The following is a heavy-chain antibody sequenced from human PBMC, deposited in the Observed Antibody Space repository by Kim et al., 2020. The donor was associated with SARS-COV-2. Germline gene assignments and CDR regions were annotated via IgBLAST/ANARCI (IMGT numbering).Heavy chain of an antibody. CDR1: GGSISSYY. CDR2: IYYSGST. Sequence: SETLSLTCTASGGSISSYYWSWIRQPPGKGLEWIGYIYYSGSTNYNPSLKSRVTISVDTSKNQFSLKLSSVTAADTAVYYCARGTKDYYYYYGMDVWGQGTTVTVSS. CDR3: ARGTKDYYYYYGMDV. V-gene: IGHV4-59*01. D-gene: IGHD2-8*01. J-gene: IGHJ6*02.